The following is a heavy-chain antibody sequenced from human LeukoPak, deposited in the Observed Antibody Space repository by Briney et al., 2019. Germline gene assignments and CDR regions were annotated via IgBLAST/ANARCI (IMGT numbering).Heavy chain of an antibody. Sequence: PGGSLRLSCAASGFTFNHYWLSWVRQAPGKGLEWVANIKQDGTEKYYVDSVKGRFTISKDNAKNSLYLQMSSLRAEDTAVYYCARVGYQLPTFDAFDFWGQGTMVTVSS. CDR3: ARVGYQLPTFDAFDF. CDR2: IKQDGTEK. CDR1: GFTFNHYW. D-gene: IGHD2-2*01. J-gene: IGHJ3*01. V-gene: IGHV3-7*03.